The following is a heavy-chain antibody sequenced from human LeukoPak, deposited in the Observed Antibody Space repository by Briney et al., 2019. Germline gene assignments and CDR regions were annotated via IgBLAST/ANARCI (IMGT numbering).Heavy chain of an antibody. V-gene: IGHV1-18*01. Sequence: ASVNVSCKASGYTFTSYGISWVRQAPGQGLEWMGWISAYNGNTNYAQKLQGRVTMTTDTSTSTAYMELRSLRSDDTAVYYCARGPPQRRGIAAAGTDYWGQGTLVTVSS. J-gene: IGHJ4*02. D-gene: IGHD6-13*01. CDR2: ISAYNGNT. CDR3: ARGPPQRRGIAAAGTDY. CDR1: GYTFTSYG.